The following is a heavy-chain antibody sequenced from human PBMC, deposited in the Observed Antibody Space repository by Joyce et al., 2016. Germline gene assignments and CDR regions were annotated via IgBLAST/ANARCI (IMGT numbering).Heavy chain of an antibody. D-gene: IGHD3-16*01. J-gene: IGHJ6*02. V-gene: IGHV3-21*01. CDR1: GSTFSSSS. Sequence: QLVESGGGVVKPGGSLGLSCEASGSTFSSSSMSWFRQAPGKGLEWVAAISGTSYYIFHAETVRGRFTVSRDNAKKTLYLQMNSLRAEDSAVFYCVRGGISYYYAMDVWGQGTTVTVSS. CDR3: VRGGISYYYAMDV. CDR2: ISGTSYYI.